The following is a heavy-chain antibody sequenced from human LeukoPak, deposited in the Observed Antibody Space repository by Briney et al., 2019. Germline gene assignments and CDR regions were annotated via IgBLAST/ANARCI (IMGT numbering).Heavy chain of an antibody. CDR1: GFTFSSYG. CDR3: AKTSAAGTFDY. V-gene: IGHV3-30*18. CDR2: ISYDGSNK. D-gene: IGHD6-13*01. J-gene: IGHJ4*02. Sequence: GGSLRLPCAASGFTFSSYGMHWVRQAPGKGLEWVAVISYDGSNKYYADSVKGRFTISRDNSKNTLYLQMNSQRAEDTAVYYCAKTSAAGTFDYWGQGTLVTVSS.